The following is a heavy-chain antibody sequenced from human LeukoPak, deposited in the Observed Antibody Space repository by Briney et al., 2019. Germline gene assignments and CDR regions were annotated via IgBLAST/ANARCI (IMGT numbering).Heavy chain of an antibody. D-gene: IGHD6-13*01. CDR3: AREGGLEGSSFDP. CDR2: SYWRSKWYN. Sequence: SQTLSLTCAISGDSVPSYSAPWNWITRAPSRGLEWLGRSYWRSKWYNDFAGSVNSRITINPDKSKHQVSLPVNSVTPEETGVYYCAREGGLEGSSFDPWGQATLVTVSS. J-gene: IGHJ5*02. V-gene: IGHV6-1*01. CDR1: GDSVPSYSAP.